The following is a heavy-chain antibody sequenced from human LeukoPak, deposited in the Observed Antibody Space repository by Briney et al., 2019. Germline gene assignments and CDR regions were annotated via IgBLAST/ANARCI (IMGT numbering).Heavy chain of an antibody. D-gene: IGHD1-26*01. Sequence: PSETLSLTCAVYGGSFSGYYWSWIRQPPGKGLEWIGEINHSGSTNYNPSLKSRVTISVDTSKNQSSLKLSSVTAADTAVYYCARHSGGTYYVNFDPWGQGTLVTVSS. CDR1: GGSFSGYY. CDR2: INHSGST. CDR3: ARHSGGTYYVNFDP. V-gene: IGHV4-34*01. J-gene: IGHJ5*02.